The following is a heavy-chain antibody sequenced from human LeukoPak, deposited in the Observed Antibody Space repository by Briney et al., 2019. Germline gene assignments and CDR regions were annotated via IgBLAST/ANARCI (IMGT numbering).Heavy chain of an antibody. CDR2: TSFDGGVK. V-gene: IGHV3-30*04. Sequence: GRSLRLSCAASGFTFSSYSMHWVRQTPGEGLEWVAVTSFDGGVKFYADSVKGRFTISRDNSQNTLFLQMNSLRDEDTAVYYCAKGDSYYDLLTCFDFWGPGTLITVSS. J-gene: IGHJ4*02. CDR1: GFTFSSYS. D-gene: IGHD3-9*01. CDR3: AKGDSYYDLLTCFDF.